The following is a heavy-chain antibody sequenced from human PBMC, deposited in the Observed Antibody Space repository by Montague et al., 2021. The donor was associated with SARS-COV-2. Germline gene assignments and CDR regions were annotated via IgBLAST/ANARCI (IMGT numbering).Heavy chain of an antibody. CDR3: ARGHSRPDY. Sequence: TLSLTCTVSGGSISSYYWSWIRQPPGKGLEWIGYIYYSGSTNYNPSLKSRVTISVDTSKNQFSLKLSSVTAADTAVYYCARGHSRPDYWGQGTLVTVSS. J-gene: IGHJ4*02. D-gene: IGHD6-13*01. CDR2: IYYSGST. CDR1: GGSISSYY. V-gene: IGHV4-59*01.